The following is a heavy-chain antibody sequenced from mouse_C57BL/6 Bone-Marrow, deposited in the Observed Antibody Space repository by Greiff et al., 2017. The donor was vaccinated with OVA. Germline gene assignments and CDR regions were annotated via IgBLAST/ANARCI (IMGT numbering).Heavy chain of an antibody. CDR1: GYTFTDYE. CDR2: IDPETGGT. V-gene: IGHV1-15*01. CDR3: TRDDY. J-gene: IGHJ2*01. Sequence: VQLQESGAELVRPGASVTLSCKASGYTFTDYEMHWVKQTPVHGLEWIGAIDPETGGTAYNQKFKGKAILTADKSSSKAYMELRSLTSEDSAVYYCTRDDYWGQGTTLTVSS.